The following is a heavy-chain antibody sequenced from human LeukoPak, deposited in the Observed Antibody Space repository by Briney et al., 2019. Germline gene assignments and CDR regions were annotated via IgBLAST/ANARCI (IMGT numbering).Heavy chain of an antibody. CDR2: ISGSGGST. Sequence: PGGSLRLSCAASGFTFSSYAMSWVRQAPGKGLEWVSAISGSGGSTYYADSVKGRFTISRDNSKNTLYLQMNSLRAEDTAVYYCAKTPLWFGEFRPNWFDPWGQGTLVTVSS. V-gene: IGHV3-23*01. D-gene: IGHD3-10*01. J-gene: IGHJ5*02. CDR1: GFTFSSYA. CDR3: AKTPLWFGEFRPNWFDP.